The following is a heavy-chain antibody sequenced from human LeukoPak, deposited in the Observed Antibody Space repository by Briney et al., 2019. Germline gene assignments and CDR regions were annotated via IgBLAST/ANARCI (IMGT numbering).Heavy chain of an antibody. Sequence: KPGGSLRLSCAASGFTFSDYYMSWIRQAPGKGLEWVSYISSSGSTIYYADSLKGRFTISRDNAKNSPYLQMNSLRAEDTAVYYCARARTTVTSYYYYYYYMDVWGKGTTVTVSS. CDR3: ARARTTVTSYYYYYYYMDV. CDR2: ISSSGSTI. V-gene: IGHV3-11*04. J-gene: IGHJ6*03. D-gene: IGHD4-17*01. CDR1: GFTFSDYY.